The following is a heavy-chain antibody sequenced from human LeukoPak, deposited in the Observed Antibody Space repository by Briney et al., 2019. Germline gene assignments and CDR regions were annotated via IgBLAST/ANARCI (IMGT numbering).Heavy chain of an antibody. CDR1: GFTFSNYA. D-gene: IGHD3-9*01. CDR2: ITGGGSGI. Sequence: GGSLRLSCAASGFTFSNYAMSWVRQAPGEGLEWVSAITGGGSGIYYADSMKSRFTISRDNSKNTLYLQINSLRAEDTAVYYCAKWGDYDVLTGYYVSDYWGQGTLVTVSS. CDR3: AKWGDYDVLTGYYVSDY. J-gene: IGHJ4*02. V-gene: IGHV3-23*01.